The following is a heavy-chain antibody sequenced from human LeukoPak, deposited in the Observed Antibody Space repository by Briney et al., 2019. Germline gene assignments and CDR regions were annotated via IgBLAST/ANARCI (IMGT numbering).Heavy chain of an antibody. Sequence: SETLSLTCTVSGGTISSYYWTRIRQPPGGGLEWIGYIYTSGSTNYNPSLKSRVTISVDTSKNQSSLKLSSVTAADTAVYYCAGTRGYSYGHLFDYWGQGTLVTVSP. D-gene: IGHD5-18*01. J-gene: IGHJ4*02. V-gene: IGHV4-4*09. CDR3: AGTRGYSYGHLFDY. CDR2: IYTSGST. CDR1: GGTISSYY.